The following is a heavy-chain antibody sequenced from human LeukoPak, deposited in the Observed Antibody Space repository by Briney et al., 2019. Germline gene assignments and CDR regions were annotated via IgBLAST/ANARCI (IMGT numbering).Heavy chain of an antibody. CDR3: ASPTYYYDSSGYSYHRYYYYGMDV. CDR2: IIPIFGTA. Sequence: GASVKVSCKASGGTFISYAISWVRQAPGQGLEWMGGIIPIFGTANYAQKFQGRVTITADESTSTAYMELSSLRSEDTAVYYCASPTYYYDSSGYSYHRYYYYGMDVWGQGTTVTVSS. CDR1: GGTFISYA. D-gene: IGHD3-22*01. J-gene: IGHJ6*02. V-gene: IGHV1-69*13.